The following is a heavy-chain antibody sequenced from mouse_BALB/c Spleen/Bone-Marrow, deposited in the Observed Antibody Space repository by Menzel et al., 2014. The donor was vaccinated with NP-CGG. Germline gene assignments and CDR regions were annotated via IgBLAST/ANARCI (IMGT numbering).Heavy chain of an antibody. CDR3: ARYNEHYAMEY. Sequence: LQESGAELVEPGASVKLSCTVSGFNFKDTYMHWVKQRPDQGLEWIGRIVPANGNTKYDPKFQGKATIPADTSSNTAYLQLSSQTSEDTAVYYCARYNEHYAMEYRGQRASVTVSP. V-gene: IGHV14-3*02. CDR1: GFNFKDTY. CDR2: IVPANGNT. J-gene: IGHJ4*01.